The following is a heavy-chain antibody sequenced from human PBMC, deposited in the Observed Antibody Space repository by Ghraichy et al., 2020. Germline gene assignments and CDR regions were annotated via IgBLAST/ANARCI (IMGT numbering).Heavy chain of an antibody. D-gene: IGHD6-13*01. V-gene: IGHV4-59*01. CDR1: GGSISSYY. Sequence: SETLSLTCTVSGGSISSYYWSWIRQPPGKGLEWIGYIYYSGSTNYNPSLKSRVTISVDTSKNQFSLKLSSVTAADTAVYYCARVSAAAGSHPIDYWGQGTLVTVSS. CDR2: IYYSGST. J-gene: IGHJ4*02. CDR3: ARVSAAAGSHPIDY.